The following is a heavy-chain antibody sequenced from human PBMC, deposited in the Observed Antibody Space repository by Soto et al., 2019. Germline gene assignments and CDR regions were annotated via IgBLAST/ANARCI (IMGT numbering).Heavy chain of an antibody. Sequence: PSETLSLTCTVSGGSISSYYWSWIRQPAGKGLEWIGRIYTSGSTNYNPSLKSRVTMSVDTSKNQFSLKLSSVTAADTAVYYCARDPSQWPDYYFDYWGQGTLVTSPQ. V-gene: IGHV4-4*07. J-gene: IGHJ4*02. CDR2: IYTSGST. CDR1: GGSISSYY. D-gene: IGHD6-19*01. CDR3: ARDPSQWPDYYFDY.